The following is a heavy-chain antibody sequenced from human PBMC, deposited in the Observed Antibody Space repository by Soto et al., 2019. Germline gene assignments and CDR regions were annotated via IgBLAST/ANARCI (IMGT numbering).Heavy chain of an antibody. CDR2: IYSGGST. Sequence: EVQLVETGGGLIQPGGSLRLSCAASGFTVSSNYMSWVRQAPGKGLEWVSVIYSGGSTYYADSVKGRFTISRDNSKNTLYLQMNSLRAEDTAVYYCARGCITIFGVVIMCYWGQGTLVTVSS. CDR1: GFTVSSNY. CDR3: ARGCITIFGVVIMCY. D-gene: IGHD3-3*01. V-gene: IGHV3-53*02. J-gene: IGHJ4*02.